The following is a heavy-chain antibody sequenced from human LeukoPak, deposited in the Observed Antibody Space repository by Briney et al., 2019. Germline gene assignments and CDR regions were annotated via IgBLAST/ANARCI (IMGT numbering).Heavy chain of an antibody. V-gene: IGHV4-59*08. CDR2: IYYSGST. J-gene: IGHJ4*02. CDR1: GGSISSYY. Sequence: SETLSLTCTVSGGSISSYYWSWIRQPPGRGLEWIGYIYYSGSTNYNPSLKSRVTISVDTSKNQFSLKLSSVTAADTAAYYCARLQANYYYGSGSYLDYWGQGTLVTVSS. CDR3: ARLQANYYYGSGSYLDY. D-gene: IGHD3-10*01.